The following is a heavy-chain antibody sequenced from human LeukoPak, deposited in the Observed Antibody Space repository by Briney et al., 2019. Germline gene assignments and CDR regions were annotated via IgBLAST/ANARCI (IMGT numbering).Heavy chain of an antibody. V-gene: IGHV4-39*07. CDR2: IYYSGST. J-gene: IGHJ3*02. CDR3: ARLITGTTTAIDI. D-gene: IGHD1-7*01. CDR1: GGSISCSSYY. Sequence: SETLSLTCTVSGGSISCSSYYWGWIRQPPGKGLEWIGSIYYSGSTYYNPSLKSRVTISVDTSKNQFSLKLTSVTAADTAVYYCARLITGTTTAIDIWGQGTMVTVSS.